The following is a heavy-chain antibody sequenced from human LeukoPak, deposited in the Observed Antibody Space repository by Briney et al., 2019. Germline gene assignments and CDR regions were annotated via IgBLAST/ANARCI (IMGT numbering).Heavy chain of an antibody. CDR3: VRDADGGNSWFDS. J-gene: IGHJ5*01. CDR1: GFVFSTHS. D-gene: IGHD4-23*01. Sequence: GGPLRLSCAASGFVFSTHSMNWVRQAPGKGLEWVSWISSSNGNIYYADSVRGRFTISRDDAKKSLYLQMNSLRAEDTVVYYCVRDADGGNSWFDSWGQGTLVTVSS. V-gene: IGHV3-21*01. CDR2: ISSSNGNI.